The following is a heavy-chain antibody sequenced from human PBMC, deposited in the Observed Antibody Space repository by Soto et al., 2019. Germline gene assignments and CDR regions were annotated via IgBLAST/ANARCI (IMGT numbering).Heavy chain of an antibody. CDR2: VHNSGST. J-gene: IGHJ5*02. Sequence: PSETLSLTCTVSGGSISSYYWSWIRQPPGKGLEWIGYVHNSGSTYYNPSLKSRVTMSEDTSKNQFSLKLSSVTAADTAVYYCARNTAMVQDNWFDPWGQGTLVTVSS. CDR1: GGSISSYY. D-gene: IGHD5-18*01. V-gene: IGHV4-59*12. CDR3: ARNTAMVQDNWFDP.